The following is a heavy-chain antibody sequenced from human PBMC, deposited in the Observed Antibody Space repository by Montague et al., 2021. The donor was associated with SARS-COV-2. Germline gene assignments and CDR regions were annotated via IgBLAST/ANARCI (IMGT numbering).Heavy chain of an antibody. D-gene: IGHD5-18*01. J-gene: IGHJ4*02. Sequence: SETLSLTCAVSGDSISSDNWWWTWVRPPPGREREWIGEMCRSGSTNYNPSSQSRVTISIGKSMNQFSLKWNSVTAADTAVCYCARVRVVDKARDSDCWGQGTLVTVSS. CDR1: GDSISSDNW. CDR3: ARVRVVDKARDSDC. CDR2: MCRSGST. V-gene: IGHV4-4*02.